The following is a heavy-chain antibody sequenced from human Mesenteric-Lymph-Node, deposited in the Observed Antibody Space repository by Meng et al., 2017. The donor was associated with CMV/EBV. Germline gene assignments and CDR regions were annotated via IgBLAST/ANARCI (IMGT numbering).Heavy chain of an antibody. J-gene: IGHJ4*02. V-gene: IGHV3-23*01. CDR3: AKGTGYNSHQFDF. Sequence: ASGFTFNTYGMSWVRQAPGKGLEWVSSISGSGGGTWYPDSVKGRFTISRDNSKNTLYLQMNSLRADDTAIYFCAKGTGYNSHQFDFWGQGTLVTVSS. CDR1: GFTFNTYG. CDR2: ISGSGGGT. D-gene: IGHD6-25*01.